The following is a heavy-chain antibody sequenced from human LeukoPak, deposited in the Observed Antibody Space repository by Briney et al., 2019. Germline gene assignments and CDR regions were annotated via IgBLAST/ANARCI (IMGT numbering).Heavy chain of an antibody. CDR3: ARHPLKAYVSDWFDP. D-gene: IGHD3-10*02. Sequence: SETLSLTCTVSGGSISSRSYYWGWLRQPPGKGLEWIASIFYSGSTYHNPSLKSRVTISVDTSKSQFSLKLSSVTAADAAVYFCARHPLKAYVSDWFDPWGQGTLVTVSS. CDR1: GGSISSRSYY. J-gene: IGHJ5*02. CDR2: IFYSGST. V-gene: IGHV4-39*01.